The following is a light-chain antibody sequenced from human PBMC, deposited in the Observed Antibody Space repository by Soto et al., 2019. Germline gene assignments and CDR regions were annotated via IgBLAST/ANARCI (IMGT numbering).Light chain of an antibody. V-gene: IGKV1-39*01. CDR3: QQYETFSGT. CDR1: QSISSY. CDR2: AAS. Sequence: DIQMTQSPSSLSASVGDRVTITCRASQSISSYLNWYQQKPGKAPKLLIYAASSLQSGVPSRFSGSGSGTKFTLTIASLQPDDFATYYCQQYETFSGTFGPGTTGDIK. J-gene: IGKJ1*01.